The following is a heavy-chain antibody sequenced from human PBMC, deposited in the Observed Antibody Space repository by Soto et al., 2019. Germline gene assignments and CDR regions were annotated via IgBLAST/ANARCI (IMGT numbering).Heavy chain of an antibody. V-gene: IGHV1-2*04. CDR2: INPNSGGT. CDR1: GYTFTGYY. CDR3: ARDPQTYGNDAFDI. Sequence: QVPLVQSGAEVKKPGASVKVSCKASGYTFTGYYMHWVRQAPGQGLEWMGWINPNSGGTNYAQKFQGWVTMTRDTSISTAYMELSRLRSDDTAVYYCARDPQTYGNDAFDIWGQGTMVTVSS. J-gene: IGHJ3*02. D-gene: IGHD1-26*01.